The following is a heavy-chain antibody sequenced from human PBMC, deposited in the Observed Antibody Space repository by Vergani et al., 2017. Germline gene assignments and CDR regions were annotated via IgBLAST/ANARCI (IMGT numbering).Heavy chain of an antibody. CDR2: IDPGDSDT. D-gene: IGHD4-17*01. CDR3: ARQTVYGDDAFDI. J-gene: IGHJ3*02. Sequence: EVQLVQSGAEVKKPGESLKISCKGSGYSFTSYWIGWVRQMPGKGLEWMGIIDPGDSDTSYSPSFQGQVTISADKSISTAYLRWSSLKASDTAMDYCARQTVYGDDAFDIWGQGTMVTVSS. V-gene: IGHV5-51*01. CDR1: GYSFTSYW.